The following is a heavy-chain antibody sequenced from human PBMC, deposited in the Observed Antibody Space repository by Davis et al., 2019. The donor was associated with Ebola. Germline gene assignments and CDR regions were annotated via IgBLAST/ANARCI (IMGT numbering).Heavy chain of an antibody. Sequence: GESLKISCAASGFTFSSYAMSWVRQAPGKGLEWVSYISSSGSTIYYADSVKGRFTISRDNSKNTVYLQMNSLRLEDTGIYYCARQRAEGGGMDVWGQGTTVTVSS. CDR2: ISSSGSTI. J-gene: IGHJ6*02. CDR1: GFTFSSYA. CDR3: ARQRAEGGGMDV. V-gene: IGHV3-48*01.